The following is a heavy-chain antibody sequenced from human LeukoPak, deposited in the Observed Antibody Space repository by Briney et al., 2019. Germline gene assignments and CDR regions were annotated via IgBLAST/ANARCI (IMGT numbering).Heavy chain of an antibody. CDR1: GYTFTSYG. Sequence: ASVKVSCKASGYTFTSYGISWVRQAPGQGLEWMGRIIPILGIANYAQKFQGRVTITADKSTSTAYMELSSLRSEDTAVYYCARDPYYDILTGWSSDLGWGQGTLVTVSS. D-gene: IGHD3-9*01. CDR3: ARDPYYDILTGWSSDLG. V-gene: IGHV1-69*04. J-gene: IGHJ4*02. CDR2: IIPILGIA.